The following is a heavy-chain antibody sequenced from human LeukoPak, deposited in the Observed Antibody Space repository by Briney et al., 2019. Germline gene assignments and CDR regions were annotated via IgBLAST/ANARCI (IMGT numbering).Heavy chain of an antibody. Sequence: QSGGSLRLSCAASGFTFSSYWMHWVRQAPGKGLVGVSRINSDGSSTNYADSVKGRFTISRDNAKKTLYLQMSSLRAEDTAVYYCARGVSSRSLRASHDYWGQGTLVTVSS. V-gene: IGHV3-74*01. CDR2: INSDGSST. CDR1: GFTFSSYW. D-gene: IGHD5/OR15-5a*01. J-gene: IGHJ4*02. CDR3: ARGVSSRSLRASHDY.